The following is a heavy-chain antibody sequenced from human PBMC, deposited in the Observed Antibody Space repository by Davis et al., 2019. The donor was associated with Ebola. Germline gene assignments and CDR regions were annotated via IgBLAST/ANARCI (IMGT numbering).Heavy chain of an antibody. V-gene: IGHV3-9*01. CDR3: AKDMAYSSSRVFDY. Sequence: GGSLRLSCAASGFTFDDYAMHWVRQAPGKGLEWVSGISWNSGSIGYADSVKGRFTIPRDNAKNSLYLQMNSLRAEDTALYYCAKDMAYSSSRVFDYWGQGTLITVSS. CDR1: GFTFDDYA. D-gene: IGHD6-6*01. J-gene: IGHJ4*02. CDR2: ISWNSGSI.